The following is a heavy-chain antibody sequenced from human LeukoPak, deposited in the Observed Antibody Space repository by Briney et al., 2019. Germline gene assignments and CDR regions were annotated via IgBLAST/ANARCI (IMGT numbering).Heavy chain of an antibody. CDR3: ARERKAGRYLSRWYEDY. CDR2: IKQDGSEK. J-gene: IGHJ4*02. CDR1: GFAFSSYW. V-gene: IGHV3-7*01. D-gene: IGHD6-19*01. Sequence: GGSLRLSCAASGFAFSSYWMSWVRQAPGKGLEWVANIKQDGSEKYYVDSVKGRFTISTDNAKNSLYLQMNSLRAEDTAVYYCARERKAGRYLSRWYEDYWGQGHLVTVSS.